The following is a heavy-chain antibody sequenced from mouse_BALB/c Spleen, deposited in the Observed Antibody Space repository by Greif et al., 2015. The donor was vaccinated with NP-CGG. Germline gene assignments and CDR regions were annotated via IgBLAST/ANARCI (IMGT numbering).Heavy chain of an antibody. J-gene: IGHJ3*01. V-gene: IGHV14-4*02. D-gene: IGHD2-2*01. CDR3: NAEGYHLAY. CDR1: GFNIKDYY. CDR2: IDPENGDT. Sequence: VQLQQSGAELVRSGASVKLSCTASGFNIKDYYMHWVKQRPEQGLEWIGWIDPENGDTEYAPKFQGKATMTADTSSNTAYLQLSSLTSEDTAVYYCNAEGYHLAYWGQGTLVTVSA.